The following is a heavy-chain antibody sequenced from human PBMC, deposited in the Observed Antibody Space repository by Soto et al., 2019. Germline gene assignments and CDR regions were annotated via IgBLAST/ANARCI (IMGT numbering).Heavy chain of an antibody. CDR3: AVDDHGVGTTSGY. CDR1: GFTFSSYG. D-gene: IGHD1-7*01. J-gene: IGHJ4*02. CDR2: ISYDGSNK. V-gene: IGHV3-30*03. Sequence: GGSLRLSCAASGFTFSSYGMHWVRQAPGKGLEWVAVISYDGSNKYYADSVKGRFTISRDNSKNTLYLQMNSLRAEDTAVYYCAVDDHGVGTTSGYWGQGTLVTVSS.